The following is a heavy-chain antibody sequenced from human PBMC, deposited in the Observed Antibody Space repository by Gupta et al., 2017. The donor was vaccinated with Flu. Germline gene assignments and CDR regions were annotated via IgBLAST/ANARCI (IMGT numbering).Heavy chain of an antibody. CDR3: ARDLNYAFDY. J-gene: IGHJ4*02. CDR2: IYYSGST. D-gene: IGHD4-4*01. V-gene: IGHV4-59*01. Sequence: GGSISSYYWSWIRQPPGKGLEWIGYIYYSGSTNYNPSLKSRVTISVDTSKNQFSLKLSSVTAADTAVYYCARDLNYAFDYWGQGTLVTVSS. CDR1: GGSISSYY.